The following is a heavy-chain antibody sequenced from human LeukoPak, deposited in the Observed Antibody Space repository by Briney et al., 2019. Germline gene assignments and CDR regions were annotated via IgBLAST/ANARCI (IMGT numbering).Heavy chain of an antibody. Sequence: SETLSLTCAASGGSISSGGYSWSWIRQPPGKGLEWIGYIYHSGSTYYNPSLKSRVTISVDRSKNQFSLKLSSVTAADTAVYYCARNYGDFGFDYWGQGTLVTVSS. CDR1: GGSISSGGYS. CDR2: IYHSGST. D-gene: IGHD4-17*01. CDR3: ARNYGDFGFDY. V-gene: IGHV4-30-2*01. J-gene: IGHJ4*02.